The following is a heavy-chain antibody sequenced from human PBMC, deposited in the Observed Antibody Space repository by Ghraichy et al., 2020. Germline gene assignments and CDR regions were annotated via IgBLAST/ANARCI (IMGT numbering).Heavy chain of an antibody. CDR1: GFTFSSYD. CDR2: IGTAGDT. D-gene: IGHD7-27*01. V-gene: IGHV3-13*01. Sequence: GGSLRLSCAASGFTFSSYDMHWVRQATGKGLEWVSAIGTAGDTYYPGSVKGRFTISRENAKNSLYLQMNSLRAGDTAVYYCARGGSRTGDDDAFDIWGQGTMVTVSS. CDR3: ARGGSRTGDDDAFDI. J-gene: IGHJ3*02.